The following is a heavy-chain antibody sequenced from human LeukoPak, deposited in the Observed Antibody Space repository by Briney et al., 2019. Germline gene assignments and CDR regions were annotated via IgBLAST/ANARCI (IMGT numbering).Heavy chain of an antibody. Sequence: GGSLRLSCVVSGFSFGSEAMSWVRQAPGRGLEWVSSISPGGGTTYYADSVKGRFAISRDESGTTVFPQMNGLKDEDTGIYYCARGSLEDLSDWGQGTLVTVSS. D-gene: IGHD1-1*01. CDR1: GFSFGSEA. J-gene: IGHJ4*02. CDR2: ISPGGGTT. CDR3: ARGSLEDLSD. V-gene: IGHV3-23*01.